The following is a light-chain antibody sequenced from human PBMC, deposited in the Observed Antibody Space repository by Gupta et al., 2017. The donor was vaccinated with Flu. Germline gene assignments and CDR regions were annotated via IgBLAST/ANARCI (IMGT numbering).Light chain of an antibody. J-gene: IGKJ1*01. CDR1: QGISSY. CDR2: AAS. Sequence: GDRVTITCRASQGISSYLNWYQQKPGKAPKLLIYAASSLQSGVPSRCSGSGSGTDFTLTISILQPEDFATYYCQQSYSTLRTFGQGTKVEIK. V-gene: IGKV1-39*01. CDR3: QQSYSTLRT.